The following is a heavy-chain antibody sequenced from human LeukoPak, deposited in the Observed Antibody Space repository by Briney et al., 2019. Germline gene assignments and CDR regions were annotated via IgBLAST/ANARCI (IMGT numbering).Heavy chain of an antibody. V-gene: IGHV3-23*01. CDR3: AKDRAQQLVLDF. CDR1: GFTFTNFG. D-gene: IGHD6-13*01. Sequence: GRSLRLSCAASGFTFTNFGLHWVRQAPGKGLEWVSAIIGSGSTYYADSVKGRFTISRDNSKNTLFLQMNSLRAEDTAVYYCAKDRAQQLVLDFWGQGTLVTVSS. J-gene: IGHJ4*02. CDR2: IIGSGST.